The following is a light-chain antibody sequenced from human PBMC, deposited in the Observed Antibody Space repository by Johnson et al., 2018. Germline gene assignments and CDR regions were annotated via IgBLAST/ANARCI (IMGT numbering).Light chain of an antibody. V-gene: IGLV1-51*02. CDR1: SSNIGSNY. J-gene: IGLJ1*01. CDR2: ENN. Sequence: QSVLTQPPSVSAAPGQKVTISCSGSSSNIGSNYVSWYQQLPGTAPKLLIYENNKRPSGIPDRFSGSKSGTSATLGITGIQTGDEADYYCGTWDSSLSAGNVFGTGTKVTVL. CDR3: GTWDSSLSAGNV.